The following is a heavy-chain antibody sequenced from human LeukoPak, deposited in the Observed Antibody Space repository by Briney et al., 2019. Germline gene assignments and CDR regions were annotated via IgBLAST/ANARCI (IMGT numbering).Heavy chain of an antibody. CDR2: ISTSGSTI. CDR3: ARVGLDSPAYPSQFFDS. V-gene: IGHV3-11*04. Sequence: GGSLRLACAASGFTFSGYYMSWIRQAPGKGLEWLSYISTSGSTIYYADSVKGRFTVSRDNAKNSLYLQMNNLRAEDTAAYYCARVGLDSPAYPSQFFDSWGQGTLVTVSS. D-gene: IGHD3-16*01. J-gene: IGHJ4*02. CDR1: GFTFSGYY.